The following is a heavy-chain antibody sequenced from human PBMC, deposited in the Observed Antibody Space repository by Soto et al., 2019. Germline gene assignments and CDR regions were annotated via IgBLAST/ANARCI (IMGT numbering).Heavy chain of an antibody. Sequence: EVQLAESGGDLVQPGGSLRLSCVGSGFTFSYYEMNWVRQAPGKGLERGAFISHTARLTHYPESVKGRFTISRDNAKNSLYLEMTTLRVEDTAVYYCARDTGRASADLWGQGTLV. D-gene: IGHD6-13*01. V-gene: IGHV3-48*03. J-gene: IGHJ5*02. CDR3: ARDTGRASADL. CDR2: ISHTARLT. CDR1: GFTFSYYE.